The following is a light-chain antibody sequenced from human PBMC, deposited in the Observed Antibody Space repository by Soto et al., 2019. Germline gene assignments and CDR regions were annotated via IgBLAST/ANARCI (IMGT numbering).Light chain of an antibody. CDR1: QSISSW. V-gene: IGKV1-5*03. Sequence: DIQMTQSASTLSASVGDRVTITFRSSQSISSWLAWYQQKPGKAPKLLIYKASSLESGVPSRFSGSGSGTEFTLTISSLQPDDFATYYCQHYNSYFTWTFGQGTKVDI. J-gene: IGKJ1*01. CDR3: QHYNSYFTWT. CDR2: KAS.